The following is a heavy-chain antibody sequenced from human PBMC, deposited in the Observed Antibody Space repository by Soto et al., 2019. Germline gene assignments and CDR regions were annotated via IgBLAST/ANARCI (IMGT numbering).Heavy chain of an antibody. Sequence: PSETLSLTCTVSGGSINNYYWSWIPQPPGKGLEWIGYIYYSGSTNYNPSLKSRVTVSLDTSKSQFSLKLSSVTAADTAVYYCARVPNYRPYYYYYAVDVWGQGTTVTVSS. CDR3: ARVPNYRPYYYYYAVDV. CDR1: GGSINNYY. V-gene: IGHV4-59*01. J-gene: IGHJ6*02. CDR2: IYYSGST. D-gene: IGHD4-4*01.